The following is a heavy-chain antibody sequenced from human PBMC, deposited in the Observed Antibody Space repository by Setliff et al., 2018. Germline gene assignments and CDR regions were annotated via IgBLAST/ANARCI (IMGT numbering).Heavy chain of an antibody. Sequence: GASVKVSCKASGYTFTSYYMHWVRQAPGQGLEWMGIINPSGGSTSYAQKFQGRVTMTRDTSTSTVYMELSSQRSEDTAVYYCAGLGLAAAREDYYYYGMDVWGQGTTVTVSS. CDR3: AGLGLAAAREDYYYYGMDV. D-gene: IGHD6-13*01. V-gene: IGHV1-46*01. J-gene: IGHJ6*02. CDR2: INPSGGST. CDR1: GYTFTSYY.